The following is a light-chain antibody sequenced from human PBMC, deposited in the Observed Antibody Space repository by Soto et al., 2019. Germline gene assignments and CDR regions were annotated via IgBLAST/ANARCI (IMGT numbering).Light chain of an antibody. V-gene: IGLV2-14*01. CDR2: EVS. CDR1: SSDVGGYNY. CDR3: SSYTSRSTLV. J-gene: IGLJ1*01. Sequence: QSVLTQPASVSGSPGQSITISCTGTSSDVGGYNYVSWYQHHPGKAPKLVISEVSNRPSGVSNRFSGSKSGNTASLTISGLQAEDEGDYYCSSYTSRSTLVFGTGTKVTVL.